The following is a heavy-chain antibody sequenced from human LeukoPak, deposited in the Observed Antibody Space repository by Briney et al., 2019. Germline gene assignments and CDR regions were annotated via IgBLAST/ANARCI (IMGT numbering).Heavy chain of an antibody. CDR1: GFTFSSYN. J-gene: IGHJ4*02. V-gene: IGHV3-23*01. D-gene: IGHD6-19*01. Sequence: LSGGSLRLSCAASGFTFSSYNMNWVRQAPGKGLEWVSAISGSGGSTYYADSVKGRFTISRDNSKNTLYLQMNSLRAEDTAVYYCAKDRRSSGWFNWGQGTLVTVSS. CDR2: ISGSGGST. CDR3: AKDRRSSGWFN.